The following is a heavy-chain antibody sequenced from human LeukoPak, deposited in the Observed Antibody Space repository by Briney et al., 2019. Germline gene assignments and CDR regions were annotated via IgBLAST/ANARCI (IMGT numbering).Heavy chain of an antibody. J-gene: IGHJ6*02. CDR1: GDSISSYH. V-gene: IGHV4-59*12. CDR2: MFYSGGT. Sequence: SETLSLTCSVSGDSISSYHWSWIRQPPGKGLEWIGNMFYSGGTNHNPSLKSRVTISVDTPKNQFSLKLTSVTAADTAVYFCATLGFCTSGSCYDYYAMAVWGPGTTVTVSS. D-gene: IGHD2-15*01. CDR3: ATLGFCTSGSCYDYYAMAV.